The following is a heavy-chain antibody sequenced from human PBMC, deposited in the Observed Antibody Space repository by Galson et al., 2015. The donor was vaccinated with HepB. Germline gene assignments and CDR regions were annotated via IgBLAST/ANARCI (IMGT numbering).Heavy chain of an antibody. Sequence: SLRLSCAASGFTFNRNAMHWVRQAPGKGLEWVAVISSDGNNKYYGDSVKGRFTISRDNSKNTLSLQMNSLRAEDTAVYYCAKDQRFSYYYGLDVWGQGTTVTASS. CDR3: AKDQRFSYYYGLDV. D-gene: IGHD3-3*01. CDR1: GFTFNRNA. V-gene: IGHV3-30*18. J-gene: IGHJ6*02. CDR2: ISSDGNNK.